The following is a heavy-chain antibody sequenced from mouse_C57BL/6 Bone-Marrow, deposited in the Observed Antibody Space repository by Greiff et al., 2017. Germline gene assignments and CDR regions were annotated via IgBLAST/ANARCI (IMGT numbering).Heavy chain of an antibody. J-gene: IGHJ4*01. V-gene: IGHV5-6*01. D-gene: IGHD2-4*01. CDR3: ASPIYYDYDKGMDY. CDR1: GFTFSSYG. Sequence: EVQLVESGGDLVKPGGSLKLSCAASGFTFSSYGMSWVRQTPDKRLEWVATISSGGSYTYYPDSVKGRFTISRDNAKNTPYLQMSSLKSEDTAMYYCASPIYYDYDKGMDYWGQGTSVTVSS. CDR2: ISSGGSYT.